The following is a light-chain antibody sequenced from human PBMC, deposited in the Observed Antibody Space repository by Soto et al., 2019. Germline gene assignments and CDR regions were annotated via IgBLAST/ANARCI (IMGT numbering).Light chain of an antibody. CDR2: ESN. Sequence: QSVLTQPPPVSAAPGQKVTISCSGRSSNIGKYDVSWYQQLPGTAPKLLIYESNRRPSGIPERFSGSRSGTSATLGITGLQTGDEADYYCGTWDSSLNAAVFGGGTQLTVL. CDR1: SSNIGKYD. J-gene: IGLJ2*01. CDR3: GTWDSSLNAAV. V-gene: IGLV1-51*02.